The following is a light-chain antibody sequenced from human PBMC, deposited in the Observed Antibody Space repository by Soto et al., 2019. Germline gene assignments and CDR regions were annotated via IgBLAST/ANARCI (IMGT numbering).Light chain of an antibody. V-gene: IGKV3-20*01. CDR1: QSVSSSY. Sequence: EIVLTQSPGTLSLSPGERATLSCRASQSVSSSYLAWYQQKPGQAPRLLIYGASSRATGIPDRFSGSGSGTDFPLTISRLAPEDFAVYYCQQYGSSPSLTFGGGTKVEIK. J-gene: IGKJ4*01. CDR3: QQYGSSPSLT. CDR2: GAS.